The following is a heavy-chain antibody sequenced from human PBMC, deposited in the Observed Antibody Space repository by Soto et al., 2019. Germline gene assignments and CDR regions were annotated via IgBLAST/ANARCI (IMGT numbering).Heavy chain of an antibody. CDR2: ISAYNGNT. J-gene: IGHJ6*03. CDR1: GYTFTSYG. V-gene: IGHV1-18*01. D-gene: IGHD3-3*01. CDR3: ARGHRYYDFWSGYYYCYYMDV. Sequence: ASVKVSCKASGYTFTSYGISWVRQAPGQGLEWMGWISAYNGNTNYAQKLQGRVTMTTDTSTSTAYMELRSLRSDDTAVYYCARGHRYYDFWSGYYYCYYMDVWGKGTTVTVSS.